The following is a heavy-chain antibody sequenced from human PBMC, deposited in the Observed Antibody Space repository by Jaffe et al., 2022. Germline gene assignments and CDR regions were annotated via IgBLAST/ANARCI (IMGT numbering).Heavy chain of an antibody. Sequence: EVQLVETGGGLIQPGGSLRLSCAASGFTVSSNYMSWVRQAPGKGLEWVSVIYSGGSTYYADSVKGRFTISRDNSKNTLYLQMNSLRAEDTAVYYCAREGVAAAGTNYMDVWGKGTTVTVSS. CDR3: AREGVAAAGTNYMDV. D-gene: IGHD6-13*01. J-gene: IGHJ6*03. CDR2: IYSGGST. CDR1: GFTVSSNY. V-gene: IGHV3-53*02.